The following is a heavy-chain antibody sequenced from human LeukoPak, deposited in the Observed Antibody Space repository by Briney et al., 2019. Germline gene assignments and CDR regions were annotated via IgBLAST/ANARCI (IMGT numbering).Heavy chain of an antibody. CDR1: GGTFSSYA. CDR3: AREMATRPTFDY. V-gene: IGHV1-69*05. Sequence: SVKVSCKASGGTFSSYAISWLRQAPGQGLEWMGRIIPIFGTANYAQKFQGRVTITTDESTSTAYMELSSLRSEDTAVYYCAREMATRPTFDYWGQGALVTVSS. CDR2: IIPIFGTA. J-gene: IGHJ4*02. D-gene: IGHD5-24*01.